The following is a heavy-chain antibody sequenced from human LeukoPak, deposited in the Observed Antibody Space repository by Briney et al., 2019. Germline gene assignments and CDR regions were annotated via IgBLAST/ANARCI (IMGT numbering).Heavy chain of an antibody. Sequence: GASVKVSCKASGCTFPTYHINWVRQAPGQGLEWMGWMNPNSGNTGYAQKFQGRVTMTRDTSMSTAYIELRSLTSQDTAVYYCARGDTCNARSDNWGQGTLVAVSS. CDR2: MNPNSGNT. J-gene: IGHJ4*02. CDR3: ARGDTCNARSDN. V-gene: IGHV1-8*01. CDR1: GCTFPTYH.